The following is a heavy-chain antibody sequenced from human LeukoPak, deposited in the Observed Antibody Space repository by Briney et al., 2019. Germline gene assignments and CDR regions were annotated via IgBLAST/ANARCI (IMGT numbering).Heavy chain of an antibody. Sequence: PSETLSLTCTVSGGSISSYFWSWIRQPPGKGLEWIGYIYYSGSTNYNPSLKGRVTISVDTSKNQFSLKLSSVTAADTAVYYCARGATASYFDYWGQGTLVTVSS. CDR2: IYYSGST. V-gene: IGHV4-59*01. CDR1: GGSISSYF. CDR3: ARGATASYFDY. J-gene: IGHJ4*02. D-gene: IGHD1-26*01.